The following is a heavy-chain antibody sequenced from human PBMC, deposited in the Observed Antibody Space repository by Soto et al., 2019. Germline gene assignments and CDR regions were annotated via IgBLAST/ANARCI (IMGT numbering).Heavy chain of an antibody. Sequence: SETLSLTCTVSGGSISSGDYYWSWIRQPPGKGLEWIGYIYYSGSTYYNPSLKSRVTISVDTSKNQFSLKLSSVTAADTAVYYCAREKRITIFGVVIIGGPFDYWGQGTLVTVSS. V-gene: IGHV4-30-4*01. CDR2: IYYSGST. CDR3: AREKRITIFGVVIIGGPFDY. J-gene: IGHJ4*02. CDR1: GGSISSGDYY. D-gene: IGHD3-3*01.